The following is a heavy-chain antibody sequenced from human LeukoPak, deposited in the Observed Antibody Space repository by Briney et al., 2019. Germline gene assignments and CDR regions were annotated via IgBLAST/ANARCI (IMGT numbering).Heavy chain of an antibody. J-gene: IGHJ4*02. V-gene: IGHV3-48*01. Sequence: GGSLRLSCAASGFTFSSYSMNWVRQAPGKGLEWVSYISSSSSTIYYVDSVKGRFTISRDNAKNSLYLQMNSLRAEDTAVYYCARARGLLDYWGQGTLVTVSS. CDR1: GFTFSSYS. CDR3: ARARGLLDY. D-gene: IGHD2-15*01. CDR2: ISSSSSTI.